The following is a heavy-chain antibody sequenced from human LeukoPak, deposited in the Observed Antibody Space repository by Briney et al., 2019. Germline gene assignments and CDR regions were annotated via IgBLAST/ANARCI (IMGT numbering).Heavy chain of an antibody. J-gene: IGHJ4*02. V-gene: IGHV3-30-3*01. D-gene: IGHD6-19*01. CDR1: GFTFSSYA. CDR2: ISYDGSNK. Sequence: GGSLRLSCAASGFTFSSYAMSWVRQAPGKGLEWVAVISYDGSNKYYADSVKGRFTISRDNSKNTLYLQMNSLRAEDTAVYYCARGTRPGIAVAGTLYYWGQGTLVTVSS. CDR3: ARGTRPGIAVAGTLYY.